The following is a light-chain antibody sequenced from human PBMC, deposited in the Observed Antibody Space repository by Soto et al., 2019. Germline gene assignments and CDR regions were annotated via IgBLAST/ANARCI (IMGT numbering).Light chain of an antibody. J-gene: IGKJ4*01. CDR2: AAS. V-gene: IGKV1-27*01. CDR1: QDIKNY. Sequence: DIQMTQSPSSLSASVGDRVTITCRASQDIKNYLAWYQQKPGKVPKLLIYAASTLQSGVPSRFSGSGSGTDFTVTISSLQPEDVATYYCQKYNSAPLTFGGGTKVEIK. CDR3: QKYNSAPLT.